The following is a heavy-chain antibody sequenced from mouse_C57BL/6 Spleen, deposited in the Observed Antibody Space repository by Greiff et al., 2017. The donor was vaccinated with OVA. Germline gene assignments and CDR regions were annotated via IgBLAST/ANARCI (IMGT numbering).Heavy chain of an antibody. J-gene: IGHJ2*01. Sequence: VKLQESGPELVKPGASVKISCKASGYAFSSSWMNWVKQRPGKGLEWIGRIYPGDGDTNYNGKFKGKATLTADKSSSTAYMQLSSLTSEDSAVYFCARIYYGSSGYYFDYWGQGTTLTVSS. CDR3: ARIYYGSSGYYFDY. D-gene: IGHD1-1*01. V-gene: IGHV1-82*01. CDR2: IYPGDGDT. CDR1: GYAFSSSW.